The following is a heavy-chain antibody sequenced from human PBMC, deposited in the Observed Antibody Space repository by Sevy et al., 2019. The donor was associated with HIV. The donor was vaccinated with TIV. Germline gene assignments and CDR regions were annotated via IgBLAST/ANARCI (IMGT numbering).Heavy chain of an antibody. Sequence: GGSLRLSCVASGFAFSNYYAMHWVRQAPGKGLEWVALISYDGSDKYYADSVKGRFTISRDNFKNTLFLQMNSLTTEYTAVYYCARPRANYVDHYFFYAMDVWGQGTTVTVSS. V-gene: IGHV3-30-3*01. CDR1: GFAFSNYYA. D-gene: IGHD4-17*01. CDR2: ISYDGSDK. J-gene: IGHJ6*02. CDR3: ARPRANYVDHYFFYAMDV.